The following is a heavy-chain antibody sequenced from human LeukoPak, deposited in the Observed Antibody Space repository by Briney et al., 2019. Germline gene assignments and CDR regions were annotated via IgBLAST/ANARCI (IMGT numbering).Heavy chain of an antibody. Sequence: GGSLRLSCAASGLTFSSYSMNWVRQAPGKGLEWVSSISSSSSYIYYADSVKGRFTISRDNAKNSLYLQMNSLRAEDTAVYYCARVSSSYRYPFDYWGQGTLVTVSS. CDR2: ISSSSSYI. J-gene: IGHJ4*02. CDR1: GLTFSSYS. V-gene: IGHV3-21*01. CDR3: ARVSSSYRYPFDY. D-gene: IGHD3-10*01.